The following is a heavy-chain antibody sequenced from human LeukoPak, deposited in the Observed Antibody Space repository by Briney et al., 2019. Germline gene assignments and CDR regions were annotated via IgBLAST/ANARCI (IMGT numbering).Heavy chain of an antibody. J-gene: IGHJ1*01. Sequence: PGGSLRLSCAASGFTFSSYAMSWVRQAPGKGLEWVSAISGSGGSTYYADSVKGRFTISRDNSKNTLYLQMNSLRAEDTAVYYCARDPYDSSGYYFQHWGQGTLVTVSS. V-gene: IGHV3-23*01. CDR3: ARDPYDSSGYYFQH. D-gene: IGHD3-22*01. CDR2: ISGSGGST. CDR1: GFTFSSYA.